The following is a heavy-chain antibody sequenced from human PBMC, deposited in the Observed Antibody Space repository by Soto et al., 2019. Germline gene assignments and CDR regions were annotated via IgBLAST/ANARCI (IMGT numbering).Heavy chain of an antibody. D-gene: IGHD6-6*01. V-gene: IGHV4-59*01. Sequence: QVQLQESGPGLVKPSETLSLTCTVSGASISGYYWSWVRQPPGKGLEWIGHISNRGSTNYNPSLKSRVSISTDTSKNQFSLNLSSVTAADTAVYYCARAESSSAEGFEYGGRGTLVTVSS. CDR2: ISNRGST. CDR3: ARAESSSAEGFEY. CDR1: GASISGYY. J-gene: IGHJ4*02.